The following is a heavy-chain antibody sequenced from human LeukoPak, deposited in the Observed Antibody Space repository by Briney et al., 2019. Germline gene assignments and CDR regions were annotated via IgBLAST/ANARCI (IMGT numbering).Heavy chain of an antibody. Sequence: GGSLRLSCAASGFTFSSYAMSWVRQAPGKGLEWVSAISGSGGSTYYADSVEGRFTISRDNSKNTLYLQMNSLRAEDTAVYYCAKDLERGVIVVALDYWGQGTLVTVSS. CDR3: AKDLERGVIVVALDY. V-gene: IGHV3-23*01. J-gene: IGHJ4*02. D-gene: IGHD3-22*01. CDR2: ISGSGGST. CDR1: GFTFSSYA.